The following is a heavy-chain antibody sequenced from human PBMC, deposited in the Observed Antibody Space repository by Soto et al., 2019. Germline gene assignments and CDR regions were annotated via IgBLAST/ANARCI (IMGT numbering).Heavy chain of an antibody. D-gene: IGHD3-10*01. V-gene: IGHV1-69*01. CDR3: ARVISMVRGDIDNWFDP. CDR2: IIPMYGPA. CDR1: GGTFSSYA. Sequence: QVPLVQSGAEVKKPGSSVTVSCKASGGTFSSYAIHWVRQAPGQGLEWMGGIIPMYGPAKYAQRFQGRVTITADESTTTVYMELTSLTSQDTALYYCARVISMVRGDIDNWFDPWGHGTLVTVSS. J-gene: IGHJ5*02.